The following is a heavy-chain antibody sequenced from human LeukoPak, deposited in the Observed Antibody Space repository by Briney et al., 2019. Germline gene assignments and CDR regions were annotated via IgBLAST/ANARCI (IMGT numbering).Heavy chain of an antibody. Sequence: EASVKVSCKASGGTFSSYTISWVRQPPGQGLEWMGRIIPILGIANYAQKFQGRVTITADKSTGTAYMELSSLRSEDTAVYYCALGLVVAADDAFDIWGQGTMVTVSS. V-gene: IGHV1-69*02. CDR1: GGTFSSYT. D-gene: IGHD2-15*01. CDR3: ALGLVVAADDAFDI. CDR2: IIPILGIA. J-gene: IGHJ3*02.